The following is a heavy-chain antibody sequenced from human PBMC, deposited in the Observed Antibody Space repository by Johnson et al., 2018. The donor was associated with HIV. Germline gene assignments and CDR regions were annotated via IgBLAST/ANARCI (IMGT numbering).Heavy chain of an antibody. V-gene: IGHV3-7*05. CDR1: GFTFDDYA. D-gene: IGHD1-26*01. Sequence: VQLVESGGGLVQPGRSLRLSCAASGFTFDDYAMHWVRQAPGKGLEWVANIKQDGSEKYYVDSVKGRFTISRDNAKNSLYLQMNSLRAEDTAVYYCARDDTWGDAFDIWGQGTMVTVSS. J-gene: IGHJ3*02. CDR3: ARDDTWGDAFDI. CDR2: IKQDGSEK.